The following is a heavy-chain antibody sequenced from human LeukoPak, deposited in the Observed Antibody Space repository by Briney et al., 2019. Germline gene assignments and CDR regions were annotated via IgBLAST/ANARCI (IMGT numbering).Heavy chain of an antibody. J-gene: IGHJ4*02. CDR1: GYTFTSYG. Sequence: ASVKVSCKASGYTFTSYGISWVRQAPGQGLEWMGWISAYNGNTNYAQKLQGRVTMTTDTSTSTAYMELRSLRSDDTAVYYCARVEYCSSTSCYWRHWGQGTLVTVSS. D-gene: IGHD2-2*01. CDR2: ISAYNGNT. V-gene: IGHV1-18*01. CDR3: ARVEYCSSTSCYWRH.